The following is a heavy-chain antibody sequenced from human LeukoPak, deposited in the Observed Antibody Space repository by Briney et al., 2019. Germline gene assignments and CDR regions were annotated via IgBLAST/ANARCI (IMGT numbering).Heavy chain of an antibody. CDR3: AKGAVGAPIY. CDR1: GFTFSSYG. V-gene: IGHV3-23*01. Sequence: GGTLRLSCAASGFTFSSYGMNWVRQAPGKGLEWVSGISGSGGSTYYADSVKGRFTISRDNSKNTLYLQMNSLRAEDTAVYYCAKGAVGAPIYWGQGTLVTVSS. D-gene: IGHD1-26*01. J-gene: IGHJ4*02. CDR2: ISGSGGST.